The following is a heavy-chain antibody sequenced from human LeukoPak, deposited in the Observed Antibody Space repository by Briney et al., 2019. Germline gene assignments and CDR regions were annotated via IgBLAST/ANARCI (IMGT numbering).Heavy chain of an antibody. V-gene: IGHV4-39*01. J-gene: IGHJ4*02. D-gene: IGHD3-22*01. CDR2: IYYSGST. CDR3: ARRYYDSSGYYPFDY. CDR1: GGSISSSSYY. Sequence: PSETLSLTCTVSGGSISSSSYYWGWIRQPPGKGLEWIGSIYYSGSTYYNPSLKSRVTISVDTSKNQFSLKLSSVTAADTAVYYCARRYYDSSGYYPFDYWGQGTLATVSS.